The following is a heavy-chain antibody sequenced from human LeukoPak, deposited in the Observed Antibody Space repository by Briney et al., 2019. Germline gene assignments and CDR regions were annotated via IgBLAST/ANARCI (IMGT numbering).Heavy chain of an antibody. Sequence: PGGSLRLSCAASGFTFSSYSMSWVRLAPGKGLEWVSSISSSSSYIYYADSVKGRFTISRDNAKNSLYLQMNSLRAEDTAVYYCARAPEGEYFGHWGQGSLVTESS. J-gene: IGHJ4*02. CDR3: ARAPEGEYFGH. CDR1: GFTFSSYS. CDR2: ISSSSSYI. D-gene: IGHD2/OR15-2a*01. V-gene: IGHV3-21*01.